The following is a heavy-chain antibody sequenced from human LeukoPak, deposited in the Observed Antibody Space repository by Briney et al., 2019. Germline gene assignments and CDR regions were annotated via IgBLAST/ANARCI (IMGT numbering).Heavy chain of an antibody. CDR3: ARSSMVRGVIPDY. J-gene: IGHJ4*02. Sequence: GGSLRLSCAASGFTFSSYSMNWVRQAPGKGLEWVSSISSSSSYIYYADSVKGRFTISRDNAKTSLYLQMNSLRAEDTAVYYCARSSMVRGVIPDYWGQGTLVTVSS. D-gene: IGHD3-10*01. CDR1: GFTFSSYS. CDR2: ISSSSSYI. V-gene: IGHV3-21*01.